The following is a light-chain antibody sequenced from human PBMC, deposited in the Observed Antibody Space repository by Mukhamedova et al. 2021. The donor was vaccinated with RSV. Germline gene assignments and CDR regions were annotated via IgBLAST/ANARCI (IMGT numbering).Light chain of an antibody. Sequence: FACWYHQRPGQSPVLVIYENKRRPSGVPERFSGSSSGNTATLTISGTQAMDEGVYYCQTGDTRGVVIGGGTKLTVL. CDR2: ENK. CDR3: QTGDTRGVV. V-gene: IGLV3-1*01. J-gene: IGLJ2*01. CDR1: F.